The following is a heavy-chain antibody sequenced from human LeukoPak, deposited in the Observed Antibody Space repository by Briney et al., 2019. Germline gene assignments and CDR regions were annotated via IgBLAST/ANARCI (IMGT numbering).Heavy chain of an antibody. CDR1: GGTFSSYA. V-gene: IGHV1-69*04. D-gene: IGHD5/OR15-5a*01. CDR2: IIPILGIA. Sequence: SVKVSCKASGGTFSSYAISWVRQAPGQGLEWMGRIIPILGIANYAQKFQGRVTITADKSTSTAYLQWTSLEASDTAIYYCARLFQLVSAKRVWFDPWGQGTLVTVSS. CDR3: ARLFQLVSAKRVWFDP. J-gene: IGHJ5*02.